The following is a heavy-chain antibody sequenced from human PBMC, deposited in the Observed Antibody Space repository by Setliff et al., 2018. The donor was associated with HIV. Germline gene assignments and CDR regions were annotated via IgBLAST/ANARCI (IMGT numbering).Heavy chain of an antibody. D-gene: IGHD1-26*01. V-gene: IGHV4-31*03. CDR3: ARVSSGDYYSEHYFYMDV. CDR2: IYYSGST. J-gene: IGHJ6*03. Sequence: LSLTCTVSGGSISSGGYYWSWIRQHPGKGLEWIGYIYYSGSTSYDPSLKSRLTLSVDTSKNQFSLKLSSVTAADTAVYCCARVSSGDYYSEHYFYMDVWGKGTMVTVSS. CDR1: GGSISSGGYY.